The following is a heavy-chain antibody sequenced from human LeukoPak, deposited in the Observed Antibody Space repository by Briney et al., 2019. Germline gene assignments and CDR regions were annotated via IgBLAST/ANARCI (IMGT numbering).Heavy chain of an antibody. Sequence: GGSLRLSCAASGFTFSSYAMSWVRQAPGKGLEWVSIINGGGGITYYADSVKGRFTISRDNSKNTLYLQMNSLRAEDTAVYYCAKGSEYLWGSLENYYYYYMDVWGKGTTVTVSS. CDR2: INGGGGIT. CDR3: AKGSEYLWGSLENYYYYYMDV. D-gene: IGHD3-16*01. V-gene: IGHV3-23*01. CDR1: GFTFSSYA. J-gene: IGHJ6*03.